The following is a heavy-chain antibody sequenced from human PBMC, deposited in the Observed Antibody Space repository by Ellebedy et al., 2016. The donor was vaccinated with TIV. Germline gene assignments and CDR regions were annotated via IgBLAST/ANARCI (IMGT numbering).Heavy chain of an antibody. V-gene: IGHV1-24*01. D-gene: IGHD4-17*01. Sequence: ASVKVSCKVSGYSLNELSVHWVRQAPGKGLEWMGGFDPEDAEIVYAHRFEGRVTMTEDTATDTAYMELSSLRSDDTAVYFCAAGGHDYGDYLTVMIDSWGQGTLVTVSS. CDR2: FDPEDAEI. CDR1: GYSLNELS. CDR3: AAGGHDYGDYLTVMIDS. J-gene: IGHJ4*02.